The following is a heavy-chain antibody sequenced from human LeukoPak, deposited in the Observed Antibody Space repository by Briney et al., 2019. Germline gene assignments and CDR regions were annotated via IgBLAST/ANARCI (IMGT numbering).Heavy chain of an antibody. Sequence: SQTLSLTCAISGDSVSSNNAAWNWIRQSPSRGFEWLGRTYFRSKGYNDYAASVKSRITVNPDTSKNHFSLQLSSVTPEDTAVYYCARTYGGNCDYWGQGTLVTVSS. V-gene: IGHV6-1*01. CDR3: ARTYGGNCDY. D-gene: IGHD4-23*01. CDR1: GDSVSSNNAA. J-gene: IGHJ4*02. CDR2: TYFRSKGYN.